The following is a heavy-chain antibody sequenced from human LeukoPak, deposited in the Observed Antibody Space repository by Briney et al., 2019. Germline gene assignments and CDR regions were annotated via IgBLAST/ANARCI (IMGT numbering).Heavy chain of an antibody. Sequence: GASVKVSCKASGYTFTSYDINWVRRATGQGLEWMGWMNPNSGNTGYAQKFQGRVTMTRNTSISTAYMELSCLRSEDTAVYYCARRGYSSSWTYYYYYYGMDVWGQGTTVTVSS. CDR2: MNPNSGNT. CDR1: GYTFTSYD. D-gene: IGHD6-13*01. CDR3: ARRGYSSSWTYYYYYYGMDV. J-gene: IGHJ6*02. V-gene: IGHV1-8*01.